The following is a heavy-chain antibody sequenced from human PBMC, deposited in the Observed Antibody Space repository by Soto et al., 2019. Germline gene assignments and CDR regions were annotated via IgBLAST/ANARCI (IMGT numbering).Heavy chain of an antibody. D-gene: IGHD4-17*01. J-gene: IGHJ4*02. CDR1: GFSLTTSGVG. CDR3: ADSRPPYGDWGGGDFDY. CDR2: IYWADDK. Sequence: QITSKESGPMRVKPTQTLALTCTFSGFSLTTSGVGVGWIRQPPGKALEWLAFIYWADDKRYSPSLKSRPSISKDTSKTEVVLITTDMDPADTATYCGADSRPPYGDWGGGDFDYWGQGTLVTVSS. V-gene: IGHV2-5*02.